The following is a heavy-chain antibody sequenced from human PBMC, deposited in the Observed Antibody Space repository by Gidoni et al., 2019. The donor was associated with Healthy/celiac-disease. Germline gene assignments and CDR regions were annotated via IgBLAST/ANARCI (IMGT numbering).Heavy chain of an antibody. CDR1: GYTFTSYY. CDR3: ARTSGSYSTYPRWETGDAFDI. J-gene: IGHJ3*02. D-gene: IGHD1-26*01. CDR2: INPSGGST. V-gene: IGHV1-46*03. Sequence: QVQLVQSGAEVKKPGASVKVSCKASGYTFTSYYMHWVRQAPGQGLEWMGIINPSGGSTSYAQKFQGRVTMTRDTSTSTVYMELSSLRSEDTAVYYCARTSGSYSTYPRWETGDAFDIWGQGTMVTVSS.